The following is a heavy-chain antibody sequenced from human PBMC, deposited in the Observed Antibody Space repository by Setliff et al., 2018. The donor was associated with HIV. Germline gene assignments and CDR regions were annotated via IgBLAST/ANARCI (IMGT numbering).Heavy chain of an antibody. CDR1: GGPVSSGSYY. Sequence: SETLSLTCTVSGGPVSSGSYYWSWIRQPPGKGLEWIGYIYYSGSTNYNPSLKSRVTISVDTSKNQFSLKLSSVTAADTAVYYCARGTYAYSSGWYVDYWGQGTLVTVSS. CDR3: ARGTYAYSSGWYVDY. V-gene: IGHV4-61*01. D-gene: IGHD6-19*01. J-gene: IGHJ4*02. CDR2: IYYSGST.